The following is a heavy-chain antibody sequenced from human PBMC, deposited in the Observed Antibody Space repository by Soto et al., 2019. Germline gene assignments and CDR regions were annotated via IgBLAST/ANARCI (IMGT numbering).Heavy chain of an antibody. CDR1: GFTFSDYY. D-gene: IGHD6-6*01. Sequence: PGGSLRLSCAASGFTFSDYYMSWLRQPPGKGLEWVSYISKSGSIIHFADSVKGRFAISRDNAKNQFSLKLSSVTAADTAVYYCARVKQLAPLGFDPWGQGTLVTVSS. CDR3: ARVKQLAPLGFDP. V-gene: IGHV3-11*04. J-gene: IGHJ5*02. CDR2: ISKSGSII.